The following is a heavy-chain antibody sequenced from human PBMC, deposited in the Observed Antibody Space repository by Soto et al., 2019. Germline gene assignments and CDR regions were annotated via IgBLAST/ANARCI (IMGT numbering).Heavy chain of an antibody. D-gene: IGHD3-3*02. CDR1: GFTVSTNY. CDR2: LYSGGST. Sequence: EVQLVETGGGLIQPGGSLRLSCAVSGFTVSTNYMSWVRQAPGKGLEWVSALYSGGSTYYADSVKGRFTISRDNSKNTMHLQMHSLRAEDTALYYCARHRDAFSSTFDYWGQRTLVTVSS. CDR3: ARHRDAFSSTFDY. V-gene: IGHV3-53*02. J-gene: IGHJ4*02.